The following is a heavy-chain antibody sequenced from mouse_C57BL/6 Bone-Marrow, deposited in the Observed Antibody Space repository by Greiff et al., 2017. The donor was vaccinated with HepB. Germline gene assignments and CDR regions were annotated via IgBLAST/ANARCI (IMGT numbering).Heavy chain of an antibody. D-gene: IGHD2-5*01. V-gene: IGHV1-81*01. Sequence: QVQLKESGAELARPGASVKLSCKASGYTFTSYGISWVKQRTGQGLEWIGEIYPRSGNTYYNEKFKGNATLTADKSSSTAYMELRSLTSEDSAVYFCARAYYSNLAWFAYWGQGTLVTVSA. CDR3: ARAYYSNLAWFAY. CDR1: GYTFTSYG. J-gene: IGHJ3*01. CDR2: IYPRSGNT.